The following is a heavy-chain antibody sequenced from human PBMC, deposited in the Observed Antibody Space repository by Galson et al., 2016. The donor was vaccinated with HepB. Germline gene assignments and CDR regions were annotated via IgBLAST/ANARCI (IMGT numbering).Heavy chain of an antibody. CDR1: GGTFRTYG. D-gene: IGHD4-17*01. CDR3: ARGEMGHDYGDYDDDYYYYYFGMDV. Sequence: SVKVSCKASGGTFRTYGINWVRQAPGQGLEWMGGIIPVFGTTKYAQKFQGRVTVTADESTSTAHMELIRLTSEDTAVYYCARGEMGHDYGDYDDDYYYYYFGMDVWGQGTTVIVSS. J-gene: IGHJ6*02. V-gene: IGHV1-69*13. CDR2: IIPVFGTT.